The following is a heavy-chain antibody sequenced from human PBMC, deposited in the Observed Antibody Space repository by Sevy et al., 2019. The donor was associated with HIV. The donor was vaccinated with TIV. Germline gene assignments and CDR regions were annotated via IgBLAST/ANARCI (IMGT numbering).Heavy chain of an antibody. D-gene: IGHD1-26*01. J-gene: IGHJ4*02. V-gene: IGHV4-34*01. CDR3: SRGQWEHPF. CDR1: SGSLSGFY. Sequence: SETLSLTCAVSSGSLSGFYWSWIRQPPGKGLEWIGEISPTGSTNYNPSLKSRVTISVDTSRSQFSLKMRSVTAADTAVYYCSRGQWEHPFWGQGTLVTVSS. CDR2: ISPTGST.